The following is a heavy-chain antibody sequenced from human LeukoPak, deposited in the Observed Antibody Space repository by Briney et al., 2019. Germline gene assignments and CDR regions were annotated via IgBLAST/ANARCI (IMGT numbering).Heavy chain of an antibody. CDR2: ISDGGTHL. J-gene: IGHJ4*02. Sequence: GGSLRLSCAGSGFIFRNYGMHWVRQAPGQGLEWVAVISDGGTHLYYADSVKGRFTISRDNSESTMYLQMNSLRVEDTAVYYCARGAGVGSYVPFDLWGQGTRVTVSS. CDR1: GFIFRNYG. D-gene: IGHD3-16*01. CDR3: ARGAGVGSYVPFDL. V-gene: IGHV3-30*03.